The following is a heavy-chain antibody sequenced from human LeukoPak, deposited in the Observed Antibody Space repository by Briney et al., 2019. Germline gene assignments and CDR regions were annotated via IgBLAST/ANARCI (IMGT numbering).Heavy chain of an antibody. D-gene: IGHD3-22*01. CDR1: GFTFNTYW. CDR3: ARVVYFDSSGYRHFDY. V-gene: IGHV3-74*01. J-gene: IGHJ4*02. Sequence: GGPLRLFCAASGFTFNTYWLHWVRQAPGKGLVWVSHINNDGSITNYADSVKGRFTISRDNAKNRLYLQMNSLRAEDTAVYYCARVVYFDSSGYRHFDYWGQGTLVTVSS. CDR2: INNDGSIT.